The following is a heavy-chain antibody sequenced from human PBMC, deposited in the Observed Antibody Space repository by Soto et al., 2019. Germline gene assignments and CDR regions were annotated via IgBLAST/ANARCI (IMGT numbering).Heavy chain of an antibody. CDR2: INHSGDT. D-gene: IGHD2-2*01. V-gene: IGHV4-34*01. J-gene: IGHJ4*02. CDR1: GGSFNGHF. CDR3: ARASIQGHQIVEVPPRSQTLDY. Sequence: TLSLTCAVYGGSFNGHFWTWVRQPPGKGLEWVGEINHSGDTNSNPSLKTRVHISVDTSKNQFSLKLSSVTAADTGVYFCARASIQGHQIVEVPPRSQTLDYWGLGTQVTVSS.